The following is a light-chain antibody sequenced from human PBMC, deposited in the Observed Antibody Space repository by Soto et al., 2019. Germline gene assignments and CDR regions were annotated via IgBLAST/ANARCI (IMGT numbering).Light chain of an antibody. CDR2: RAS. J-gene: IGKJ1*01. Sequence: EIVMTQSPATLAGSPGETVTLSCRASQSLSGNLAWYQQKPGQAPRLLIFRASTRATGVPARFSGRASGTEFTLSISGLQSEDFAVYYCQHYSQWPPWTFGPGTNVEIK. CDR3: QHYSQWPPWT. CDR1: QSLSGN. V-gene: IGKV3-15*01.